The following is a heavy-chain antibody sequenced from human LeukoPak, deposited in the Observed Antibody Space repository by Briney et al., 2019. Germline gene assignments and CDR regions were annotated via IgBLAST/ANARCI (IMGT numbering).Heavy chain of an antibody. J-gene: IGHJ4*02. D-gene: IGHD2-21*02. CDR2: IQPDGRDK. CDR1: GFTFDIYG. CDR3: AKRAGVTEFDY. Sequence: GGSLRLSCSASGFTFDIYGMHWVREAPGKGLEWVALIQPDGRDKYYADSVKGRFTVSRDNSKNTLYLQLNSLRAEDSAVYYCAKRAGVTEFDYWGQGTLVTVSS. V-gene: IGHV3-30*02.